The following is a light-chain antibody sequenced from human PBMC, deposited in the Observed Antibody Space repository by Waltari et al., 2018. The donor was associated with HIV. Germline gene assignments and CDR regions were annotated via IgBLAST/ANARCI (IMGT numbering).Light chain of an antibody. Sequence: EIVLTQSPGTLSLSPGERAALSCRASQSVTSNYLAWYQQKPGRAPRLLISGASNRASGIPDRFSGSGAGTDFTLTISRLEPEDFAVYYCPQYGTSQWTFGRGTKVEI. J-gene: IGKJ1*01. CDR3: PQYGTSQWT. V-gene: IGKV3-20*01. CDR1: QSVTSNY. CDR2: GAS.